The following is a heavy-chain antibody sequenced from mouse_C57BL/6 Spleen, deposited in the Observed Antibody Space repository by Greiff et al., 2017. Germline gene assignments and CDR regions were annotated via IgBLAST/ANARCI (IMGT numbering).Heavy chain of an antibody. Sequence: VQLQQSGPELVKPGASVKMSCKASGYTFTDYNMHWVKQSHGKSLEWIGYINPNNGGTSYNQKFKGKATLTVNKSSSTAYMELRSLTSEDSAVYYCASISNYLAWFAYWGQGTLVTVSA. J-gene: IGHJ3*01. CDR1: GYTFTDYN. CDR3: ASISNYLAWFAY. V-gene: IGHV1-22*01. D-gene: IGHD2-5*01. CDR2: INPNNGGT.